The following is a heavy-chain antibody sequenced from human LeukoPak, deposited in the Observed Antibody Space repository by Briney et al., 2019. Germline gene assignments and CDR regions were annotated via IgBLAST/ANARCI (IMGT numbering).Heavy chain of an antibody. Sequence: PSETLSLTCTVSGGSIRNYIWSWIRRPPGKGLEWIGFIYYSGSTNYNPSLKSRVTISVDTSKNQLSLSLGSVTAADTAVYYCTRGEYTSSPYHFGVDVWGQGTTVTVSS. D-gene: IGHD3-10*01. CDR2: IYYSGST. J-gene: IGHJ6*02. CDR3: TRGEYTSSPYHFGVDV. V-gene: IGHV4-59*12. CDR1: GGSIRNYI.